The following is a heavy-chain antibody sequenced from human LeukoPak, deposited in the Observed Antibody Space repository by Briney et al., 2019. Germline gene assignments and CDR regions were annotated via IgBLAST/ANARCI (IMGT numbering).Heavy chain of an antibody. CDR3: ATAARTQNYYYYHMDV. J-gene: IGHJ6*03. V-gene: IGHV1-69*06. CDR1: GGTFSSYA. D-gene: IGHD6-6*01. Sequence: GASVKVSCKASGGTFSSYAISWVRQAPGQGLEWMGGIIPIFGTANYAQKFQGRVTITADKSTSTAYMELSSLRSEDTAVYYCATAARTQNYYYYHMDVWGKGTTVTVSS. CDR2: IIPIFGTA.